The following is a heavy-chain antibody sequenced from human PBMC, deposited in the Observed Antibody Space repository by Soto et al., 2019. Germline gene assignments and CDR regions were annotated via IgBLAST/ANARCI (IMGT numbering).Heavy chain of an antibody. D-gene: IGHD6-13*01. CDR2: ISYDGGKK. V-gene: IGHV3-30*04. CDR3: AREGQPAAGATPHN. Sequence: GGSLRLSCAASGFNFSSYAMHWVRQAPGKGLEWVAVISYDGGKKYYADSVKGRFTISRDNSKNTLYVEMNSLSAEDTAVYYCAREGQPAAGATPHNWGQGTLVTVSS. J-gene: IGHJ4*02. CDR1: GFNFSSYA.